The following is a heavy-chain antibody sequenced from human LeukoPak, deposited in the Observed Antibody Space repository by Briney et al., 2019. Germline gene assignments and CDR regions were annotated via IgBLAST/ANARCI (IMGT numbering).Heavy chain of an antibody. CDR3: ARDRDYDFWSGYAAPDY. J-gene: IGHJ4*02. CDR1: GFTFSSYS. CDR2: ITSSSSTI. Sequence: GGSLRLSCAASGFTFSSYSMNWVRQAPGKGLEWVSYITSSSSTIYYADSVKGRFTISRDNAKNSLYLQMNSLRGEDTAVYYCARDRDYDFWSGYAAPDYWGQGTLVTVSS. D-gene: IGHD3-3*01. V-gene: IGHV3-48*01.